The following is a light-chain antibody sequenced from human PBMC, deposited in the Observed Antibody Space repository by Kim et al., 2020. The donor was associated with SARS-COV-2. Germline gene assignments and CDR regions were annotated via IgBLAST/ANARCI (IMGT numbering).Light chain of an antibody. Sequence: QSVLTQPPSASGTPGQRVTISCSGSSSNIGSNPVHWYQQVPGTAPKLLIHSTNQRPSGVPDRFSGSKSGTSASLAISGLQSADEADYYCATWRDSQNGWVFGGGTQLTVL. CDR1: SSNIGSNP. CDR2: STN. V-gene: IGLV1-44*01. CDR3: ATWRDSQNGWV. J-gene: IGLJ3*02.